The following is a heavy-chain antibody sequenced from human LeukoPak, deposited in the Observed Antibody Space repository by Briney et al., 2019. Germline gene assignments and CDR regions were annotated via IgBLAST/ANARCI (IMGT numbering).Heavy chain of an antibody. CDR1: GDSLTSHF. CDR3: ARRMATVTDAFDI. V-gene: IGHV4-59*08. D-gene: IGHD5-24*01. Sequence: SETLSLTCIVSGDSLTSHFWRWIRQTPGKGLEWVGYVFHSGTTNYSPSLKRRVTISLDTSKKQFYLRLASVTAADTAVYYCARRMATVTDAFDIWGRGTMVSVSS. CDR2: VFHSGTT. J-gene: IGHJ3*02.